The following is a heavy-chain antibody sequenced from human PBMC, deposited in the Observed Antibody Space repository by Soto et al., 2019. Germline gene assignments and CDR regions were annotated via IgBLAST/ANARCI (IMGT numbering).Heavy chain of an antibody. CDR2: IKHDGSET. D-gene: IGHD2-15*01. CDR3: ARDFATHCSGSTCYPYAY. CDR1: GFTFNTFW. Sequence: GGSLRLSCAASGFTFNTFWMSWVRQSPGKGLEWVANIKHDGSETYYVDSVKGRFTISRDNAKNSLFLQMNTLRTEDTAVYYCARDFATHCSGSTCYPYAYWGQGALVTVS. V-gene: IGHV3-7*03. J-gene: IGHJ4*02.